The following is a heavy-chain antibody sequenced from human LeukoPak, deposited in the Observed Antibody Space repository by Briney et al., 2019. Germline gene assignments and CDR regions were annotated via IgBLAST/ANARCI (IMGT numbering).Heavy chain of an antibody. Sequence: GGSLRLSCAASGFTFSNYAMSWVRQTPGKGLEWVSTLTGGGGGTYYTDPVKGRFTISRDNSKNTLYLQMNNLRAEDTAVYYCAKEDCSGTTCRDYFHHWGQGTLVTVSS. V-gene: IGHV3-23*01. D-gene: IGHD2-2*01. CDR2: LTGGGGGT. CDR3: AKEDCSGTTCRDYFHH. CDR1: GFTFSNYA. J-gene: IGHJ1*01.